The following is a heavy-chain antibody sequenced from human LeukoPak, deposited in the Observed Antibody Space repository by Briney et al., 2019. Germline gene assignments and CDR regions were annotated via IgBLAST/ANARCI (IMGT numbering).Heavy chain of an antibody. CDR2: INPNSGGT. CDR1: GYTFTGYY. J-gene: IGHJ4*02. D-gene: IGHD3-10*01. V-gene: IGHV1-2*02. CDR3: ARDITIVRGVIGGY. Sequence: ASVKVSCKASGYTFTGYYVHWVRQAPGQGLEWMGWINPNSGGTNYAQKFQGRVTMTRDTSISTAYMELSRLGSDDTAVYYCARDITIVRGVIGGYWGQGTLVTVSS.